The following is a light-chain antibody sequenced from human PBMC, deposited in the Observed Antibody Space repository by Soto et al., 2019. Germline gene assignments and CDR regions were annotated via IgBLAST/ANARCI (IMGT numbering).Light chain of an antibody. Sequence: EMVLTQSQGTLSLSPGERATLSCRASQSVSSIYLACYQHKPGQAPRLLIYGASSRATGIPDRFSGSGSVTDVTLPVSRLEPADFAVYCCQQYGSSSWTFGRGTTVEIK. CDR1: QSVSSIY. V-gene: IGKV3-20*01. J-gene: IGKJ1*01. CDR3: QQYGSSSWT. CDR2: GAS.